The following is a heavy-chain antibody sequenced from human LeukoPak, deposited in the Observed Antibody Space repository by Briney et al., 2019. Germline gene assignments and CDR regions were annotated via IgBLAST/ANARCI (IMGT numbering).Heavy chain of an antibody. D-gene: IGHD6-6*01. CDR2: LPPDELGI. V-gene: IGHV3-74*01. Sequence: QAGGSLRLSCAASGFTFTNYWMHWVRQAPGMGLVWVSRLPPDELGIIYADSVKGRFTVSRDNAKNTVYLRMNNLRVDDTAMHYCVGTIASRGSEYWGQGALVTVSS. J-gene: IGHJ4*02. CDR3: VGTIASRGSEY. CDR1: GFTFTNYW.